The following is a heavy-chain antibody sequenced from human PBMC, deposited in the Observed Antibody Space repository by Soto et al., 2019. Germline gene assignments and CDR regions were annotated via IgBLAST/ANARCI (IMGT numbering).Heavy chain of an antibody. CDR3: ARYEQLALDY. CDR2: ISYDGSNK. J-gene: IGHJ4*02. D-gene: IGHD6-6*01. CDR1: GFTFSSYA. Sequence: QVQLVESGGGVVQPGRSLRLSCAASGFTFSSYAMHWVRQAPGKGLGWVAVISYDGSNKYYADSVKGRFTISRDNSKDTLYLQMNSLRAEDTAVYYCARYEQLALDYWGQGTLVTVSS. V-gene: IGHV3-30-3*01.